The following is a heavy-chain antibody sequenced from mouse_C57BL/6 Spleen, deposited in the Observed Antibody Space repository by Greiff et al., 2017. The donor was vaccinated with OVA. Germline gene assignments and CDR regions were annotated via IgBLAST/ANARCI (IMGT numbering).Heavy chain of an antibody. D-gene: IGHD1-1*01. V-gene: IGHV5-6*01. J-gene: IGHJ3*01. CDR3: ARGGSTPFAY. Sequence: EVQVVESGGDLVKPGGSLKLSCAASGFTFSSYGMSWVRQTPDKRLEWVATISSGGSYTYYPDSVKGRFTISRDNAKTTLYLQKSSLKSEDTAMYYCARGGSTPFAYWGQGTLVTVSA. CDR2: ISSGGSYT. CDR1: GFTFSSYG.